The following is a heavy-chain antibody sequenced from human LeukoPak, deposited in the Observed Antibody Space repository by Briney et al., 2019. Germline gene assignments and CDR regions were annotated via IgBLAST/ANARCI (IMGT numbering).Heavy chain of an antibody. Sequence: ASVKVSCKASGYTFTSYDINWVRQATGQGLEWMGWMNPNSGNTDYAQKFPGRVTITRNTSISTAYMELSSLRSEDTAVYYCARGLGCSSTSCDCYYYMDVWGKGTTVTVSS. CDR1: GYTFTSYD. CDR2: MNPNSGNT. J-gene: IGHJ6*03. V-gene: IGHV1-8*03. D-gene: IGHD2-2*01. CDR3: ARGLGCSSTSCDCYYYMDV.